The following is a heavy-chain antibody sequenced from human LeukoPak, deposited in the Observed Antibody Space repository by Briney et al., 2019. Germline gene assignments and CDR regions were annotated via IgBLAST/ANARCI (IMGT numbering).Heavy chain of an antibody. V-gene: IGHV3-74*01. Sequence: GGSLRLSCGASGFTFSSYWMHWVRQAPGKGLVWISRINSDGSTTSYADSVKGRFTISRDNSKNTLYLQMNSLRAEDTAVYYCARFYPGEIPAALPIDWGQGTLVTVSS. CDR3: ARFYPGEIPAALPID. D-gene: IGHD2-2*01. J-gene: IGHJ4*02. CDR2: INSDGSTT. CDR1: GFTFSSYW.